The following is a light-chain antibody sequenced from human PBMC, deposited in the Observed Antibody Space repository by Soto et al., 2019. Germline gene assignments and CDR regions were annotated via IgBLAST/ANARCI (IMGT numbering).Light chain of an antibody. CDR1: QYISSD. J-gene: IGKJ2*01. V-gene: IGKV3-15*01. CDR3: QQYKLWYT. Sequence: EIVMTQSPATLPVSPGETATLSCRASQYISSDLAWYQQKPGQAPRLLIYDASTRATGIPARFSGSGSGTEFTLTISSLQSEDFAVYYCQQYKLWYTFAQGTKVDIK. CDR2: DAS.